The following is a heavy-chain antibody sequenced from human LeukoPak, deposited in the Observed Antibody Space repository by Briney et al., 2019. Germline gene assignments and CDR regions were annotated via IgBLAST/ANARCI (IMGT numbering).Heavy chain of an antibody. Sequence: SETLSLTCTVSGGSISSSSYYWGWIRQPPGKGLEWIGSIYYSGSTYYNPSLKSRVTISVDTSKNQFSLKLSSVTAADTAVYYCARHSSQPPQFVVVPAAIRFWGQGTLVTVSS. CDR1: GGSISSSSYY. CDR3: ARHSSQPPQFVVVPAAIRF. D-gene: IGHD2-2*01. J-gene: IGHJ4*02. CDR2: IYYSGST. V-gene: IGHV4-39*01.